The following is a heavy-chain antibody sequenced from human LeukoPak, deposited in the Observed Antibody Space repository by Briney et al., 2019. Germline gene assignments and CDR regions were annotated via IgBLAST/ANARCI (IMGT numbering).Heavy chain of an antibody. D-gene: IGHD3-22*01. CDR3: ASAGPNYDSSGYVY. J-gene: IGHJ4*02. Sequence: GGSLRLSCAGSEFTFRIYSMSWVRQPPGKGLEWVSSISSNGGYIYYADSVKGRFTISRDNARDSVYLQMKSLRAEDTAVYYCASAGPNYDSSGYVYWGQGTPVTVSS. CDR1: EFTFRIYS. V-gene: IGHV3-21*01. CDR2: ISSNGGYI.